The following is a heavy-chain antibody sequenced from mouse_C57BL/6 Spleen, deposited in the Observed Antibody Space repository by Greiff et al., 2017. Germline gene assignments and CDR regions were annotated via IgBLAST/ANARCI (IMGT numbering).Heavy chain of an antibody. Sequence: EVKLMESGGGLVKPGWSLKLSCAASGFTFSDYGMHWVRQAPEKGLEWVAYISSGSSTIYYADTVKGRFTISRDNAKNTLFLQMTSLRSEDTAMYYCARTQLGRGMDYWGQGTSVTVSS. CDR1: GFTFSDYG. J-gene: IGHJ4*01. V-gene: IGHV5-17*01. CDR2: ISSGSSTI. CDR3: ARTQLGRGMDY. D-gene: IGHD4-1*02.